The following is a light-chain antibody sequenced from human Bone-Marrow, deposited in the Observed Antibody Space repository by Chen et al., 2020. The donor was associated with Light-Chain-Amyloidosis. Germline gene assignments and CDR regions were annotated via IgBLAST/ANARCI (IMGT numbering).Light chain of an antibody. CDR1: DLPTKY. CDR3: QSADSSGTYEVI. J-gene: IGLJ2*01. Sequence: SYELTHPPSVSVSPGQTARITCSGDDLPTKYAYWYQQKPGQAPVLVIHRDTERPSGISERFSGSSSGKTATLTISGVKAEDEADYHCQSADSSGTYEVIFGGGTKLTVL. V-gene: IGLV3-25*03. CDR2: RDT.